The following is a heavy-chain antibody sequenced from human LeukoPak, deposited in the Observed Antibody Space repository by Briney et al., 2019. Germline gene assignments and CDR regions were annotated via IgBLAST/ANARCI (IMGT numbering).Heavy chain of an antibody. V-gene: IGHV3-48*03. CDR1: GFPFSDSD. CDR2: IRRSGDLR. D-gene: IGHD4-17*01. CDR3: TRSQDRYDYGDHGWFDP. J-gene: IGHJ5*02. Sequence: GGSLRLSCSAASGFPFSDSDMNWVRQAPGKGLEWISYIRRSGDLRYYAESVKGRFSISRDNAKKSFFLQMNSLRVEDTAIYYCTRSQDRYDYGDHGWFDPWGQGTLVTVST.